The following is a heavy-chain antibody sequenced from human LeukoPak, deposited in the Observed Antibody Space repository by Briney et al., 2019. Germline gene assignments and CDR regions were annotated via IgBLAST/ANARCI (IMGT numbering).Heavy chain of an antibody. J-gene: IGHJ4*02. CDR2: ISGSGGST. CDR3: AKVGNSGSYTVALDL. D-gene: IGHD1-26*01. Sequence: ETLSLTCAVYGGSFSGYYWSWIRQAPGKGLEWVSAISGSGGSTYYADSVKGRFTISRDNSKNTLYLQMNSLRAEDTAVYYCAKVGNSGSYTVALDLWGQGTLVTVSS. CDR1: GGSFSGYY. V-gene: IGHV3-23*01.